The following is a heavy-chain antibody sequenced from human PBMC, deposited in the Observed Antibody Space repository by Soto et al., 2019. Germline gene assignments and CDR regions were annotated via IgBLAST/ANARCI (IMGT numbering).Heavy chain of an antibody. CDR1: GGTFSSYA. CDR2: IIPIFGTA. V-gene: IGHV1-69*13. J-gene: IGHJ6*02. CDR3: ARGGKGRDGYSVFHYYYYGMDC. Sequence: ASVKVSCKASGGTFSSYAISWVRQAPGQGLEWMGGIIPIFGTANYAQKFQGSVTSTADESTSTAYMERSSLRSEDTAVYYCARGGKGRDGYSVFHYYYYGMDCWGQGTTVTVSS. D-gene: IGHD4-4*01.